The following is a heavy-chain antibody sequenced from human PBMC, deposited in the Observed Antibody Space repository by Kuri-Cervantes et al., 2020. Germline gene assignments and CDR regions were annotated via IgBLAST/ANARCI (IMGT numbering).Heavy chain of an antibody. CDR1: GCSISSYY. Sequence: GSLRLSCTVSGCSISSYYWSWIRQAPGKGLEWMGRIYTSGSTNYNPSLKSQVTMSVDTSKNQFSLKLSSVPAADTAVYYCARGGGVGATGLDYFDYWGQGTLVTVSS. D-gene: IGHD1-26*01. J-gene: IGHJ4*02. CDR2: IYTSGST. V-gene: IGHV4-4*07. CDR3: ARGGGVGATGLDYFDY.